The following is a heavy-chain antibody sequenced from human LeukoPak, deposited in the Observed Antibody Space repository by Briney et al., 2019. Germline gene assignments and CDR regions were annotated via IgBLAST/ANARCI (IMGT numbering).Heavy chain of an antibody. CDR1: GFTFSDYY. D-gene: IGHD3-10*01. V-gene: IGHV3-11*01. J-gene: IGHJ6*02. CDR2: ISSSGSTI. Sequence: GGSLRLSCAASGFTFSDYYMSWIRQAPGKGLEWVSYISSSGSTIYYADSVKGRFTISRDNAKNSLYLQMNSLRAEDTAMYYCARDGPVLLWFGELLSPDPPGGMDVWGQGTTVTVSS. CDR3: ARDGPVLLWFGELLSPDPPGGMDV.